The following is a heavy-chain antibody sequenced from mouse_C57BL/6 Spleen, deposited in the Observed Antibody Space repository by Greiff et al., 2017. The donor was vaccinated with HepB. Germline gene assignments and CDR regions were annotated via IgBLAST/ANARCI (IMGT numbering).Heavy chain of an antibody. CDR1: GYTFTSYW. CDR3: ARGDTTVVEGFDY. V-gene: IGHV1-55*01. D-gene: IGHD1-1*01. J-gene: IGHJ2*01. CDR2: IYPGSGST. Sequence: VKLQESGAELVKPGASVKMSCKASGYTFTSYWITWVKQRPGQGLEWIGDIYPGSGSTNYNEKFKSKATLTVDTSSSTAYMQLSSLTSEDSAVYYCARGDTTVVEGFDYWGQGTTLTVSS.